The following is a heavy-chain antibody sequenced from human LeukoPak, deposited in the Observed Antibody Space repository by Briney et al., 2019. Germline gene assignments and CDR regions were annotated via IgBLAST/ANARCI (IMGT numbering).Heavy chain of an antibody. J-gene: IGHJ4*02. CDR1: GGSISSSGYF. D-gene: IGHD6-13*01. Sequence: SSETLSLTCTVSGGSISSSGYFWGWLRQPPGKGLEWIGSIDYSGSTYYNPSLQSRVTISVDTSKNQFSLKLTSVTATDTAVYYCARDRQQIVRGDFFVYWGQRTLVTVSS. CDR2: IDYSGST. CDR3: ARDRQQIVRGDFFVY. V-gene: IGHV4-39*07.